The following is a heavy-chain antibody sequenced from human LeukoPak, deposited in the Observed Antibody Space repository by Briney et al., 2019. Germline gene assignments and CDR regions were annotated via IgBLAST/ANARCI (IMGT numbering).Heavy chain of an antibody. J-gene: IGHJ3*02. CDR3: TKSDGSGLIRI. Sequence: PSETLTLTCTASGDSLTGYYWGWIRQPPGKGLEWIGNIYYTGNTYYNPSLKSRVTISLDTSKNQFSLKVISMTAADTAVYYCTKSDGSGLIRICGRETMVTVSS. CDR2: IYYTGNT. D-gene: IGHD3-22*01. CDR1: GDSLTGYY. V-gene: IGHV4-39*07.